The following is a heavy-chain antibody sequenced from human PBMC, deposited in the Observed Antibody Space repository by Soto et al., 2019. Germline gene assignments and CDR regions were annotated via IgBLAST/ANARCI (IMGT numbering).Heavy chain of an antibody. CDR3: AKDSSSSLLYFDS. D-gene: IGHD2-2*01. CDR2: ISWNSGSI. Sequence: VQLVESGGNLVQPGSSLRLSCAASGFIFDDYAMHWVRQPPGKGLEWVSGISWNSGSIGYADSVKGRFTVSRDNAKKSLYLQMTSLRPEDTALYYCAKDSSSSLLYFDSWGQGTRVSVSS. CDR1: GFIFDDYA. J-gene: IGHJ4*02. V-gene: IGHV3-9*01.